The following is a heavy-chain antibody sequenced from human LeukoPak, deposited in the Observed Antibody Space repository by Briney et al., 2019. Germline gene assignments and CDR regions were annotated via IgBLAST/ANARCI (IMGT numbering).Heavy chain of an antibody. CDR1: GYTFTSYK. CDR3: ARSGGSPTTD. D-gene: IGHD1-1*01. CDR2: VNPNSGNT. Sequence: ASVNVSCKASGYTFTSYKINWVRQATGQGLEWMGRVNPNSGNTVYAQNFQGRVTMTRDTSISTAYMELSSLRSEDTAVCYCARSGGSPTTDWGQGTLVTVSS. V-gene: IGHV1-8*01. J-gene: IGHJ4*02.